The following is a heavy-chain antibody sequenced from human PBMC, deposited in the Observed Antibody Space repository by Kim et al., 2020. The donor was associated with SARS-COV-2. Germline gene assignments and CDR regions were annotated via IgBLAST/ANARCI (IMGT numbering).Heavy chain of an antibody. Sequence: ASVKVSCKASGYIFTSYAIHWVRQAPGQRLEWMGWINADNGNTKYSQKFQGRVSFTMDTSASTAYMEVSSLRSEDTAVYYCARGGFSSWTSDYWRQGTLV. CDR1: GYIFTSYA. V-gene: IGHV1-3*01. CDR2: INADNGNT. CDR3: ARGGFSSWTSDY. D-gene: IGHD6-13*01. J-gene: IGHJ4*02.